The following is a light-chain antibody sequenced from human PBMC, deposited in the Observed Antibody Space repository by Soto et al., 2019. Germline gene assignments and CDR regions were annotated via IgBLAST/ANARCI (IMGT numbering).Light chain of an antibody. CDR1: QGIRND. CDR3: LRLNSYPLS. V-gene: IGKV1-17*01. CDR2: AAY. Sequence: DIQMTQSPSSLSASVGDRVTITCRASQGIRNDLGWYQQKPGKAPKRLINAAYRLQSGVPSRFRDSGYGTEFNITIISLQAEDFATCCCLRLNSYPLSFGGGTKVAMK. J-gene: IGKJ4*01.